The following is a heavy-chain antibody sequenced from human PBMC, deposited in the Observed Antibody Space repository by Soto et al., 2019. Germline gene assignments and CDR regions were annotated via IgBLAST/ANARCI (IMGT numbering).Heavy chain of an antibody. CDR2: IYATGST. Sequence: SETLSLTCAVSGGSISGGGFSWSWIRQPPGRGLEWIGYIYATGSTYYNPSLKSRVTISVDTSKNQFSLKLSSVTAADTAVYYCARWYYDFWSGDFDYWGQGTLVTVSS. CDR3: ARWYYDFWSGDFDY. D-gene: IGHD3-3*01. V-gene: IGHV4-30-2*03. CDR1: GGSISGGGFS. J-gene: IGHJ4*02.